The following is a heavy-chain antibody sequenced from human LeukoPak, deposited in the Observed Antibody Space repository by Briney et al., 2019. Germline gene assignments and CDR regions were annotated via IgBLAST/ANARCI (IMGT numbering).Heavy chain of an antibody. D-gene: IGHD6-13*01. CDR1: GGSISSSSYY. CDR2: IYYSGST. J-gene: IGHJ5*02. CDR3: ARNQYSSSWYYGPNWFDP. V-gene: IGHV4-39*01. Sequence: SETLSLTCTVSGGSISSSSYYWGWIRQPPGKGLEWIGSIYYSGSTYYNPSLKSRVTISVDTSKNQFSLKLSSVTAADTAVYYCARNQYSSSWYYGPNWFDPWGQGTLVTVSS.